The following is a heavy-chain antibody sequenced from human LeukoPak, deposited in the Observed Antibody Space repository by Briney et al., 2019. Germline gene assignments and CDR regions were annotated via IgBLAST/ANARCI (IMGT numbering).Heavy chain of an antibody. CDR2: IYGGGNI. V-gene: IGHV3-53*01. CDR3: ARGAGYNYPYYFDY. Sequence: GGSLRLSCAASGFTVSSNYMNWVRQAPGKGLEWVSVIYGGGNIYYADSVKGRFTISRDNSKNTLYLQMNSLRAEDTAVYYCARGAGYNYPYYFDYWGQGTLVTVSA. D-gene: IGHD5-24*01. J-gene: IGHJ4*02. CDR1: GFTVSSNY.